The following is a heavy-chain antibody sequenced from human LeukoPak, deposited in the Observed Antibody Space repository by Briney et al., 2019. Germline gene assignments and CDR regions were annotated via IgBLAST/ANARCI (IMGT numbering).Heavy chain of an antibody. J-gene: IGHJ4*02. CDR2: KNPNSGNS. V-gene: IGHV1-8*01. CDR3: AREGLDY. CDR1: GYTFTNYD. Sequence: ASVTVSCTASGYTFTNYDINWVRQATGQGLVWMGYKNPNSGNSAYAQKFQGRVTITTDASITTAYMELSGLRSEDTALYFCAREGLDYWGQGTLVTVSS.